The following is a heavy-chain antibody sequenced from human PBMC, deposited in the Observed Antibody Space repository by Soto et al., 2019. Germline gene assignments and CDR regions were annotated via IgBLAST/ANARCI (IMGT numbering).Heavy chain of an antibody. V-gene: IGHV1-8*01. D-gene: IGHD3-16*01. CDR3: ARGNPFNYAGFDV. J-gene: IGHJ6*02. CDR1: GYTFSDFD. CDR2: MNAKSGDT. Sequence: QAHMEQSGAEVKRPGASVKVSCKASGYTFSDFDINWLRQASGQGPEWMGWMNAKSGDTFFAQRFQGKVNMTWDTSLSTAYMEVGSPTSDDTAMYYCARGNPFNYAGFDVWGQGTTVAVSS.